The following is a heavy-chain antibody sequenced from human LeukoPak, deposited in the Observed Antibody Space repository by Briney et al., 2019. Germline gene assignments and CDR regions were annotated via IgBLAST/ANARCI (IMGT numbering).Heavy chain of an antibody. Sequence: GASVKVSCKASGGTFSSYAISWVQQAPGQGLEXXXXXXXXFGTANYAQKFQGRVTITADKSTSTAYMELSSLRSEDTAVYYCASAEDLGYCSSTSCHGNYWGQGTLVTVSS. J-gene: IGHJ4*02. V-gene: IGHV1-69*06. D-gene: IGHD2-2*01. CDR2: XXXXFGTA. CDR3: ASAEDLGYCSSTSCHGNY. CDR1: GGTFSSYA.